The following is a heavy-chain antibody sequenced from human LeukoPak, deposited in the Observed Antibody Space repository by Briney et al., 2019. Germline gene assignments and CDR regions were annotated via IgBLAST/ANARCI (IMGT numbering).Heavy chain of an antibody. Sequence: GGSLRLSCAASGFTFSSYGMHWVRQAPGKGLEWVAFIRYDGSNKYYADSVKGRFTISRDNSKNTLYLQMNSLRAEDTAVYYCAKDPLRGASTGFDYWGQGTLVTVSS. J-gene: IGHJ4*02. CDR2: IRYDGSNK. CDR1: GFTFSSYG. D-gene: IGHD1-26*01. V-gene: IGHV3-30*02. CDR3: AKDPLRGASTGFDY.